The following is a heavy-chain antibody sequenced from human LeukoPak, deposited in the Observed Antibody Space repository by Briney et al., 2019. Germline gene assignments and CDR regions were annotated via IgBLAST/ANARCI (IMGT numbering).Heavy chain of an antibody. CDR3: ARVGGSYVIDY. J-gene: IGHJ4*02. D-gene: IGHD1-26*01. CDR2: IYYSGST. CDR1: GGSISSYY. V-gene: IGHV4-59*01. Sequence: PSETLSLTCTVSGGSISSYYWSWIRQPPGKGLEWIGYIYYSGSTNYNPSLKSRVTISVDTSKNQFSLKLSSVTAADTAAYYCARVGGSYVIDYWGQGTLVTVSS.